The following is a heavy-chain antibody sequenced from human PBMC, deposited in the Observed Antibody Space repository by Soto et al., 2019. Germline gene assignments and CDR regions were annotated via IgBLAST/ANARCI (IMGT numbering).Heavy chain of an antibody. V-gene: IGHV3-48*02. CDR1: GFTFSSYS. CDR3: ARLLRFLEWLPPPGGMDV. D-gene: IGHD3-3*01. Sequence: GGSLRLSCAASGFTFSSYSMNWVRQAPGKGLEWVSYISSSSSTIYYADSVKGRFTISRDNAKNSLYLQMNSLRDEDTAVYYCARLLRFLEWLPPPGGMDVWGPGTTVTVSS. CDR2: ISSSSSTI. J-gene: IGHJ6*02.